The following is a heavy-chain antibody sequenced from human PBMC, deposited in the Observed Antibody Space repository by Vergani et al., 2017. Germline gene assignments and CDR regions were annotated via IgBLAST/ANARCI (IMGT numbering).Heavy chain of an antibody. CDR1: GFTFSSYG. J-gene: IGHJ5*02. Sequence: QVQLVESGGGAVQPGRSLRLSCAASGFTFSSYGMHWVRQAPGKGLEWVAVTWYDGNNKQYADSVKGRFTISRDNSKSTMYLQMNSLRDEDTGVYYCARDLRLLYNRFDPWGQGTLVTVSS. D-gene: IGHD1-14*01. V-gene: IGHV3-33*08. CDR2: TWYDGNNK. CDR3: ARDLRLLYNRFDP.